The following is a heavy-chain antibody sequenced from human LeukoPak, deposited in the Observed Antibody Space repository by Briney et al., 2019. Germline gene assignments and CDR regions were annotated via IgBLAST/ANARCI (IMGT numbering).Heavy chain of an antibody. CDR3: AKERYYDYGNENWFDP. J-gene: IGHJ5*02. D-gene: IGHD3-16*01. Sequence: SLRLSXAASGFTFSSYGMSWVRQAPGKGLEWVSAISGSGGSTYYADSVKGRFTISRDNSKNTLYLQMHSLSAEDTAVYYCAKERYYDYGNENWFDPWGQGTLATVSS. V-gene: IGHV3-23*01. CDR1: GFTFSSYG. CDR2: ISGSGGST.